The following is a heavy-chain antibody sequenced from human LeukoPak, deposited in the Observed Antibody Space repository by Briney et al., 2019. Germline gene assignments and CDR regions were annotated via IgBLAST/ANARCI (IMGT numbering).Heavy chain of an antibody. D-gene: IGHD7-27*01. Sequence: GGSLRLSCVAAGFTFSSHGMHWVRQAPGKGLEWVAVIWYDGSEKYYADSVKGRFIISRDNSKNMLYLQMNSLRADDTAVYYCARWGNNKILDYWGQGTLVTVSS. CDR1: GFTFSSHG. V-gene: IGHV3-33*01. CDR3: ARWGNNKILDY. CDR2: IWYDGSEK. J-gene: IGHJ4*02.